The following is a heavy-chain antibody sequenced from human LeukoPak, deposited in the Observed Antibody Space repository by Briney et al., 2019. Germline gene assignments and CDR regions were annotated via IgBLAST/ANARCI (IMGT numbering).Heavy chain of an antibody. D-gene: IGHD6-19*01. CDR1: GYTFTSYG. CDR2: ISAYNGNT. J-gene: IGHJ4*02. Sequence: ASVTVSFTASGYTFTSYGISWVRQAPGQGLEWMGWISAYNGNTNYAQKLQGRVTMTTDTSTSTAYMELRSLRSDDTAVYYCARDGVGEQWPAFDYWGQGTLVTVSS. CDR3: ARDGVGEQWPAFDY. V-gene: IGHV1-18*01.